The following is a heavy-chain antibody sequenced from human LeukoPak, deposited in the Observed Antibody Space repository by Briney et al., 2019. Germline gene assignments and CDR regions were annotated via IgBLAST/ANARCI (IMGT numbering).Heavy chain of an antibody. Sequence: GGSLRLSCAASGFDFSSNWMHWVRHAPGQGLVWVSRIKGDGISTNYADSVKGRFTISRDIAKNTLYLQMNSLRAEDTSVYYCAKDHYWSIDYWGRGTLVTVSS. V-gene: IGHV3-74*01. CDR2: IKGDGIST. CDR3: AKDHYWSIDY. J-gene: IGHJ4*02. D-gene: IGHD3-3*01. CDR1: GFDFSSNW.